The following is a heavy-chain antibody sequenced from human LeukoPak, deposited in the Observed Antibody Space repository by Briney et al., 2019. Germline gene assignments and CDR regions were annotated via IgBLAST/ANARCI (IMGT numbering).Heavy chain of an antibody. CDR3: ARVSPPGYGILEK. J-gene: IGHJ4*02. CDR2: INTSGDT. D-gene: IGHD5-18*01. V-gene: IGHV4-4*07. Sequence: SETLSLACTVSGGSITNYYWSWIRQSAGKGLEWIGRINTSGDTSYNPSIRSRVTMSVDTSKNQFSLKLSSVTAADTAMYYCARVSPPGYGILEKWGQGTLVTVSS. CDR1: GGSITNYY.